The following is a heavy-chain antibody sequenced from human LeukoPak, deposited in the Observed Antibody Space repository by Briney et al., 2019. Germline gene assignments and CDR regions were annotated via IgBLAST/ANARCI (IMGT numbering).Heavy chain of an antibody. Sequence: PGGSLRLSSAASGFTFSSYWMHWVRQAPGKGLVWVSRINSDGSTTNYADSVKGRFTISRDNAKNTLNLQMNSLRAEDTAVYYCARDKKTGEASEIDYWGQGTLVTVSS. J-gene: IGHJ4*02. CDR2: INSDGSTT. V-gene: IGHV3-74*01. CDR3: ARDKKTGEASEIDY. D-gene: IGHD7-27*01. CDR1: GFTFSSYW.